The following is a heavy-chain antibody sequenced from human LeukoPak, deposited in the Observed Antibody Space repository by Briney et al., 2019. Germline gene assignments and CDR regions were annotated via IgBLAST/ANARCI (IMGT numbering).Heavy chain of an antibody. CDR2: IWYDASDR. CDR3: VRGVGVSRFNYFDP. V-gene: IGHV3-33*01. D-gene: IGHD5-24*01. J-gene: IGHJ5*02. CDR1: GFTFSSFG. Sequence: PGGSLTLSCAASGFTFSSFGMHWVRQAPGKGLEWVAVIWYDASDRCYADSVKGRFTISRDNSKNTLFLQMNSLRDDDTAVYYCVRGVGVSRFNYFDPWGQGTLVVVSS.